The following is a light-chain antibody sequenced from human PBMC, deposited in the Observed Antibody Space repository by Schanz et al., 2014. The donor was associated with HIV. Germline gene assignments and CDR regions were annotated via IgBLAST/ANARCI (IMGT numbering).Light chain of an antibody. Sequence: QSALTQPASVSGSPGQSITISCTGTSSDLSNYNYPSRYQQLPGKVPKLMIYDVSNRASGVSNRFSGSKSGNTASLTISGLQAEDEAEYYCTSYTSTNTWVFGGGTKLTVL. CDR3: TSYTSTNTWV. CDR1: SSDLSNYNY. J-gene: IGLJ3*02. CDR2: DVS. V-gene: IGLV2-14*03.